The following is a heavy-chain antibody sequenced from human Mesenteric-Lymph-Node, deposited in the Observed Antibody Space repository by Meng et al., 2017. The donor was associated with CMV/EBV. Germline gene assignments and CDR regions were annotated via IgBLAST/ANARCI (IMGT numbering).Heavy chain of an antibody. CDR3: ARLDSFGSGTYLDY. CDR2: ISGSGGAI. D-gene: IGHD3-10*01. V-gene: IGHV3-48*03. J-gene: IGHJ4*02. Sequence: GGSLRLSCVTSGLDFSSYEMNWVRQAPGKGLEWVSYISGSGGAIYYADSVKGRFTISRDNAKNSLYLQMNSLRAEDTAVYYCARLDSFGSGTYLDYWGQGTLVTVSS. CDR1: GLDFSSYE.